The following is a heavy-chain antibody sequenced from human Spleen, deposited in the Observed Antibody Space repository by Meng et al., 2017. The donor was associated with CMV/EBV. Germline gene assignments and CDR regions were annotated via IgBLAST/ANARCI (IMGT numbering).Heavy chain of an antibody. CDR2: FDPEDGET. J-gene: IGHJ4*02. V-gene: IGHV1-24*01. CDR1: GYTFTGYY. D-gene: IGHD1-1*01. Sequence: ASVKVSCKASGYTFTGYYMHWVRQAPGQGLEWMGGFDPEDGETIYAQKFQGRVTMTEDTSTDTAYMELSSLRSEDTAVYYCATGILERPTDLGYWGQGTLVTVSS. CDR3: ATGILERPTDLGY.